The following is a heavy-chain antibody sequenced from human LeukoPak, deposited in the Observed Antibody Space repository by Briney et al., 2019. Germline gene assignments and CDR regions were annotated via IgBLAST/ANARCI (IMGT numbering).Heavy chain of an antibody. CDR1: GGTFNNFA. Sequence: EASVKVSCKASGGTFNNFAISWVRQAPGQGLEWMGWISAYNGNTNYAQKLQGRVTMTTDTSTSTAYMELRSLRSDDTAVYYCRVVVVAATSDKFDYWGQGTLVTVSS. CDR3: RVVVVAATSDKFDY. V-gene: IGHV1-18*01. J-gene: IGHJ4*02. CDR2: ISAYNGNT. D-gene: IGHD2-15*01.